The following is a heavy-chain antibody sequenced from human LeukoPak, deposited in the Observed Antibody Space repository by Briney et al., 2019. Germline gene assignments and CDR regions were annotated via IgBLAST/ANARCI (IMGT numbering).Heavy chain of an antibody. CDR1: GGSFSGYY. V-gene: IGHV4-34*01. Sequence: PSETLSLTCAVYGGSFSGYYWSWIRQPPGKGLEWIGEINHSGSTNYNPSLKSRVTISVDTSKNQFSLKLNSVTAADTAVYYCARTYCSSTSCYAPFDYWGQGTLVAVSS. CDR3: ARTYCSSTSCYAPFDY. CDR2: INHSGST. J-gene: IGHJ4*02. D-gene: IGHD2-2*01.